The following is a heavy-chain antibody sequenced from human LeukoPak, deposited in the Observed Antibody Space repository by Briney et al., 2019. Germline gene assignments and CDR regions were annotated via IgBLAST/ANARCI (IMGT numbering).Heavy chain of an antibody. CDR3: AGLVGRYSSGLYYYYFDY. CDR2: MYLSGTT. Sequence: SGTLSLTCTVSGDSINSLDLWSWVRPPPGKGLEWIGEMYLSGTTHSNPSVKSRVTISIDKSKNQFFLNLSSVTAADTAVYYCAGLVGRYSSGLYYYYFDYWGQGTLVTVSS. D-gene: IGHD3-22*01. CDR1: GDSINSLDL. J-gene: IGHJ4*02. V-gene: IGHV4-4*02.